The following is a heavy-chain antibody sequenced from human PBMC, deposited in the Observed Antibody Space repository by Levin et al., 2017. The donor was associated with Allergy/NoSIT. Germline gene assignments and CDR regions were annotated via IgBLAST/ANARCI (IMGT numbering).Heavy chain of an antibody. J-gene: IGHJ6*02. CDR2: ISSSGSTI. D-gene: IGHD3-10*01. Sequence: LSGGSLRLSCAASGFTFSSYEMNWVRQAPGKGLEWVSYISSSGSTIYYADSVKGRFTISRDNAKNSLYLQMNSLRAEDTAVYYCARALWLYYYGMDVWGQGTTVTVSS. V-gene: IGHV3-48*03. CDR1: GFTFSSYE. CDR3: ARALWLYYYGMDV.